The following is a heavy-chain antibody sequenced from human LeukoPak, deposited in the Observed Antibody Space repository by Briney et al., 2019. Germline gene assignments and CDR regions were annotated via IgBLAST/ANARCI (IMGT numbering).Heavy chain of an antibody. Sequence: GGSLRLSCAASGFTVSSNYMSWVRQAPGKGLEGVSVIYSGGSTYYADSVKGRFTISRDNSKNTLYLQMTSLRAEDTDVYYCARGQYYDSSGYTDYWGQGTLVTVSS. CDR1: GFTVSSNY. J-gene: IGHJ4*02. V-gene: IGHV3-53*01. CDR3: ARGQYYDSSGYTDY. CDR2: IYSGGST. D-gene: IGHD3-22*01.